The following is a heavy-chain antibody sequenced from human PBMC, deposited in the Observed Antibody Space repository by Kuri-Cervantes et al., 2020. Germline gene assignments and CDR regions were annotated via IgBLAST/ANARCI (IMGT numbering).Heavy chain of an antibody. CDR2: ISYDGSNK. Sequence: GGSLRLSCAASGLTFSSYGMHWVRQAPGKGLEWVAVISYDGSNKYYADSVKGRFTISRDNSKNTLHLQMNSLRAEDTAVYYFAKDQGSYADVWGRGTTVTVSS. CDR1: GLTFSSYG. D-gene: IGHD3-16*01. V-gene: IGHV3-30*18. CDR3: AKDQGSYADV. J-gene: IGHJ6*02.